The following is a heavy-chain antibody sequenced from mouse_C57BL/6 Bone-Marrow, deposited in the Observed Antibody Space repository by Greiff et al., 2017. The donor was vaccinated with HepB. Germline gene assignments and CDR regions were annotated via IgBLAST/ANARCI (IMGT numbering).Heavy chain of an antibody. CDR2: IDPENGDT. CDR1: GFNIKDDY. CDR3: TTGYFDY. Sequence: EVKLVESGAELVRPGASVKLSCTASGFNIKDDYMHWVKQRPEQGLEWIGWIDPENGDTEYASKFQGKATITADTSSNTAYLQLSSLTSEDTAVYYCTTGYFDYWGQGTTLTVSS. J-gene: IGHJ2*01. V-gene: IGHV14-4*01.